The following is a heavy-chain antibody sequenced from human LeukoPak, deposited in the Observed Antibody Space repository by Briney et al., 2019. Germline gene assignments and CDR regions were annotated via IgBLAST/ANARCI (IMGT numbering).Heavy chain of an antibody. CDR1: GFTFSGYW. J-gene: IGHJ6*04. D-gene: IGHD3-10*01. CDR2: IKQDGGEK. Sequence: GGSLTLSCAASGFTFSGYWMSWLRQAPGKGLEWVANIKQDGGEKNYVDSVKGRFTISRDNAKNSLYLQMNSLRAEDTAVYYCARDRGFGQADVWGKGTTVTVSS. V-gene: IGHV3-7*01. CDR3: ARDRGFGQADV.